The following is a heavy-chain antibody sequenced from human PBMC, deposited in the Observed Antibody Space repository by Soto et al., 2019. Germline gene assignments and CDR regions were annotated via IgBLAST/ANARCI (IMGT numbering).Heavy chain of an antibody. D-gene: IGHD1-26*01. CDR1: GGSISSSSYY. CDR3: ASMVGVHFNFDY. CDR2: IYYSGST. V-gene: IGHV4-39*01. Sequence: PSETLSLTCTVSGGSISSSSYYWGWIRQPPGKGLGWIGSIYYSGSTYYNPSLKSRVTISVDTSKNQFSLKLSSVTAADTAVYYCASMVGVHFNFDYWGQGTLVTVSS. J-gene: IGHJ4*02.